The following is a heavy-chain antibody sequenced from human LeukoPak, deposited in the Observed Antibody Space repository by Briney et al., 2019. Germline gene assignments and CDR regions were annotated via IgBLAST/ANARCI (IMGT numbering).Heavy chain of an antibody. CDR2: IVGGAGGT. J-gene: IGHJ4*02. CDR3: AKFGGYYDRSARGAPEFDY. V-gene: IGHV3-23*01. Sequence: GGSLRLSCAASGFTFSSHGMSWVRQAPGKGLEWVSGIVGGAGGTYYADSMKGRFTISRDKSKNMLYLQINSLRAEDTAVYYCAKFGGYYDRSARGAPEFDYWGQGTLVTVSS. D-gene: IGHD3-22*01. CDR1: GFTFSSHG.